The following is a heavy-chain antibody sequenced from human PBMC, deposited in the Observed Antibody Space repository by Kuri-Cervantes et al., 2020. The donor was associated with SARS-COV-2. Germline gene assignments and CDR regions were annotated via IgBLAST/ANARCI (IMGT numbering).Heavy chain of an antibody. CDR3: AKAPRGGVWFDP. CDR2: IWYDGSNK. D-gene: IGHD3-16*01. J-gene: IGHJ5*02. CDR1: GFTFSSYG. V-gene: IGHV3-33*06. Sequence: LSLTCAASGFTFSSYGMHWVRQAPGKGLEWVAVIWYDGSNKYYADSVKGRFTISRDNSKNTLYLQMNSLRAEDTAVYYCAKAPRGGVWFDPWGQGTLVTVSS.